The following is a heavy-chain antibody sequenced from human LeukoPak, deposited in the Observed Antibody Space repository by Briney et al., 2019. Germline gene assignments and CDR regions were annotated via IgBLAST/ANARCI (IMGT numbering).Heavy chain of an antibody. CDR2: ISYDGSNK. J-gene: IGHJ4*02. Sequence: GGSLRLSCAASGFTFSSYAMHWVRQAPGKGLEWVAVISYDGSNKYYADSVKGRFTISRDNSKNTLHLQMNSLRAEDTAVYYCARDSAIAAAGGYFDYWGQGTLVTVSS. CDR3: ARDSAIAAAGGYFDY. V-gene: IGHV3-30-3*01. CDR1: GFTFSSYA. D-gene: IGHD6-13*01.